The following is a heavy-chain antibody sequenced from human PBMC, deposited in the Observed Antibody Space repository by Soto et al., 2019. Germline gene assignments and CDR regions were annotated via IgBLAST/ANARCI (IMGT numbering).Heavy chain of an antibody. J-gene: IGHJ5*02. CDR2: IWYDGSNK. Sequence: QVQLVESGGGVVQPGRSLRLSCAASGLTFSSYGMHWVRQAPGKGLEWVAVIWYDGSNKYYADSLKGRFTISRDNSKNTLYLEMNSLRAEDTAVYYCARGKGQLGYNWFDPWGQGTLVTFSS. CDR1: GLTFSSYG. D-gene: IGHD6-6*01. CDR3: ARGKGQLGYNWFDP. V-gene: IGHV3-33*01.